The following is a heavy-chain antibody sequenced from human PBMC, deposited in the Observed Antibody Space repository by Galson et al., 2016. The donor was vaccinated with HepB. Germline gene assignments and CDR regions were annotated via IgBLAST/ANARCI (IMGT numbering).Heavy chain of an antibody. Sequence: SLRLSCAASGFTVSSTYMSWVRQAPGKGLEWVSVTYSGGDTYYADSVKGRFTISRDNSRNTLYLQMNSLRAEDTAVYYCATASPHSSSWGSHWGQRTLVTVSS. D-gene: IGHD6-13*01. CDR2: TYSGGDT. CDR1: GFTVSSTY. J-gene: IGHJ4*02. CDR3: ATASPHSSSWGSH. V-gene: IGHV3-53*01.